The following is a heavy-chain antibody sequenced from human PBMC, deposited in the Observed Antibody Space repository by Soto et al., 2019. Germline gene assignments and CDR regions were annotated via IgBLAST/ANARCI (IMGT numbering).Heavy chain of an antibody. J-gene: IGHJ3*02. CDR3: ARXKNYDFWSGYYAFDI. CDR2: ISAYNGNT. CDR1: GYTFTSYG. D-gene: IGHD3-3*01. V-gene: IGHV1-18*04. Sequence: ASARVSCRTSGYTFTSYGTSWVRQAPGQGLEWMGWISAYNGNTNYAQKLQGRVTMTTDTSTSTAYMELRSLRSDDTAVYYCARXKNYDFWSGYYAFDIWGQGTMVTVSS.